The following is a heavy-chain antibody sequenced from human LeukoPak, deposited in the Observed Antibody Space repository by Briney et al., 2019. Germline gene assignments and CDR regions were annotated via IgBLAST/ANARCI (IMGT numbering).Heavy chain of an antibody. Sequence: QTGGSLRLSCAASGFTFSSYAMHWVRQAPGKGLEWVALISYDGSNRHYAGSVKGRFTISRDNSNNMLFLQMNSLRAEDTAVYYCAREVVDYVWGSYRPRVFDYWGQGTLVTVSS. CDR3: AREVVDYVWGSYRPRVFDY. CDR2: ISYDGSNR. V-gene: IGHV3-30-3*01. D-gene: IGHD3-16*02. CDR1: GFTFSSYA. J-gene: IGHJ4*02.